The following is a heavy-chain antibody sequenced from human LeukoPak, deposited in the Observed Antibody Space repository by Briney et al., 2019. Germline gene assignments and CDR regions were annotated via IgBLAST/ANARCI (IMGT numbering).Heavy chain of an antibody. V-gene: IGHV4-39*01. CDR1: GGSISSSSYY. J-gene: IGHJ4*02. CDR2: IYYSGST. CDR3: ARHRAVSVVGNFYFVY. D-gene: IGHD1-26*01. Sequence: SETLSLTCTVSGGSISSSSYYWGWIRQPPGKGLEWIGSIYYSGSTYYNPSLKSRVTISVDTSKNQFSLKLSSVTAADTAVYYCARHRAVSVVGNFYFVYWGQGTLVTVSS.